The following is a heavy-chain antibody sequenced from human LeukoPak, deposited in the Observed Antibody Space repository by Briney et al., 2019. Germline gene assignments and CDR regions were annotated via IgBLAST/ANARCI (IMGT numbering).Heavy chain of an antibody. Sequence: GGTLRLSCAASGFTFRTYWMSWVRQAPGKGLEWVANIKGDGINNNYVDSVRGRFTISRDNAKDSLYLQMNSLRAEDAAVYDWASDEPKAMGGTAGLAYWGQGALVTVSS. D-gene: IGHD6-19*01. V-gene: IGHV3-7*05. CDR1: GFTFRTYW. J-gene: IGHJ4*02. CDR2: IKGDGINN. CDR3: ASDEPKAMGGTAGLAY.